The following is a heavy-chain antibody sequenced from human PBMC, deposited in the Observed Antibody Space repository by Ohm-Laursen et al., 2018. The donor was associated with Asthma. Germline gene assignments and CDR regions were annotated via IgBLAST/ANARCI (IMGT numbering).Heavy chain of an antibody. CDR2: IYYNGFT. Sequence: SQTLSLTCTVSGDSISSGNNYWSWIRQHPGKGLEWIAYIYYNGFTNYNPSLKSRVTISVDTSKNQFSLNLNSVSATDTAVYFCARSGTYSNDWFDPWGQGTLVTVSS. V-gene: IGHV4-31*03. CDR1: GDSISSGNNY. J-gene: IGHJ5*02. D-gene: IGHD1-26*01. CDR3: ARSGTYSNDWFDP.